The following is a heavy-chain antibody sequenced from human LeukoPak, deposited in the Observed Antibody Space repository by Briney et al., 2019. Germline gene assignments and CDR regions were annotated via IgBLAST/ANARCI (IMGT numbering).Heavy chain of an antibody. Sequence: PSETLSLTCTVSGGSISGYYWSWIRQPRGKELEYIGYIYYSGSTNYNPSFKSRVTISVDTSKNQFSLKLSSVTAADTAVYYCARDPPGTGAYLDYWGQGTLVTVSS. J-gene: IGHJ4*02. CDR3: ARDPPGTGAYLDY. D-gene: IGHD2-8*02. CDR1: GGSISGYY. V-gene: IGHV4-59*01. CDR2: IYYSGST.